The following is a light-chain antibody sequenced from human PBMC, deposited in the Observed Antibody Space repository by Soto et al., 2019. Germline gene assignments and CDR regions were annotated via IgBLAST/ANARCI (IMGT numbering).Light chain of an antibody. V-gene: IGLV1-51*01. J-gene: IGLJ3*02. CDR3: GTWDASRNWV. CDR1: SSDIGNNY. CDR2: DNN. Sequence: QSVLTQPPSVSAAPGQRVAIACSGGSSDIGNNYVSWYQQFPGTAPKRLIYDNNRRPSGIPDRFSGSKSGTSATLGITGLQSGDEADYYCGTWDASRNWVFGGGTQLTVL.